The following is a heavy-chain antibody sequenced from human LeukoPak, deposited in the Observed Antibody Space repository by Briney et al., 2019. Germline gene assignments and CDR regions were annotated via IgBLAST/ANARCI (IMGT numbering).Heavy chain of an antibody. D-gene: IGHD3-16*01. CDR3: ARDRENHNLGVWYFDP. CDR2: IYYSGIT. J-gene: IGHJ2*01. CDR1: GAYIITCY. V-gene: IGHV4-59*12. Sequence: SQTLSLTCTVSGAYIITCYWSWIRQPPGKGMGWIDYIYYSGITNYNPSLKRRVTISVNTTKNQFSLKLISLSDADTAGDDCARDRENHNLGVWYFDPWGLGTLVTVS.